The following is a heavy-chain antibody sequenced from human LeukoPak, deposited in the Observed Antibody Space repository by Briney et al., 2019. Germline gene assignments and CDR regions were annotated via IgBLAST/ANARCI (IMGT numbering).Heavy chain of an antibody. Sequence: ASVNVSCKASGYTFTGYYMHWVRQAPGQGLEWMGWINPNSGGTNYAQKFQGRVTMTRDTSISTAYMELSRLRSDDTAVYYCARVLCGGDCYYFDYWGQGTLVTVSS. CDR1: GYTFTGYY. J-gene: IGHJ4*02. V-gene: IGHV1-2*02. D-gene: IGHD2-21*01. CDR2: INPNSGGT. CDR3: ARVLCGGDCYYFDY.